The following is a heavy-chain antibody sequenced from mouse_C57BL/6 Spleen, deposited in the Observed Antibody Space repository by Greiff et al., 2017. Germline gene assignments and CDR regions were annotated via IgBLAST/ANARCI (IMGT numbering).Heavy chain of an antibody. CDR3: ARSITTVVAEYFDV. Sequence: VQLQQSGPELVKPGASVKISCKASGYAFSSSWMNWVKQRPGTGLEWIGRIYPGDGDTHSNGKFKGKATLTEDKSSSTAYMQLSSLTSEDSAVYFCARSITTVVAEYFDVWGTGTTVTVSS. CDR1: GYAFSSSW. V-gene: IGHV1-82*01. J-gene: IGHJ1*03. CDR2: IYPGDGDT. D-gene: IGHD1-1*01.